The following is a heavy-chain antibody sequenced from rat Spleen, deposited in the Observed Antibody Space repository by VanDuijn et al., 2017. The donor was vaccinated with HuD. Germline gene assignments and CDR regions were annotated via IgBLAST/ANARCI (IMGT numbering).Heavy chain of an antibody. J-gene: IGHJ2*01. CDR2: ISTGGGNT. Sequence: EVQLVESGGGLVQPGRSLKLSCAASGFTFSNYDMAWVRQAPTKGREWVASISTGGGNTYYRDSVKGRFTISRDNAKSTLSLQMDSLRSEDTATYYCARRHYGYTDYFDYWGQGVMVTVSS. CDR3: ARRHYGYTDYFDY. D-gene: IGHD1-9*01. V-gene: IGHV5S23*01. CDR1: GFTFSNYD.